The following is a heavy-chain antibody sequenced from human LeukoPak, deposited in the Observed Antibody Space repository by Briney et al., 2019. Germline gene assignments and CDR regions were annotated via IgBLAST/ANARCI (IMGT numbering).Heavy chain of an antibody. CDR3: ARSEYYYDSSGYYFDY. Sequence: SVKVSCKTSGGTFNNSAISWVRQAPGQGLEWMGRIIPIFGTANYAQKFQGRVTITTDESTSTAYMELSSLRSEDTAVYYCARSEYYYDSSGYYFDYWGQGTLVTVSS. J-gene: IGHJ4*02. V-gene: IGHV1-69*05. CDR2: IIPIFGTA. D-gene: IGHD3-22*01. CDR1: GGTFNNSA.